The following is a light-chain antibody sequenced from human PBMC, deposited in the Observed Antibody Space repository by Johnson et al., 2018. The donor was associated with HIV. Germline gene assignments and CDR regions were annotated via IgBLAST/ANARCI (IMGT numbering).Light chain of an antibody. V-gene: IGLV1-51*01. CDR2: DNN. Sequence: QSVLTQPPSVSAAPGQKVTISCSGSSSNIGNSYVSWYQQLPGTAPKLLIYDNNNRPSGIPDRFSGSKSGTSATLGITGLQTGDEADYYCGAWDTSLSALYVFGTGTKVTVL. CDR1: SSNIGNSY. J-gene: IGLJ1*01. CDR3: GAWDTSLSALYV.